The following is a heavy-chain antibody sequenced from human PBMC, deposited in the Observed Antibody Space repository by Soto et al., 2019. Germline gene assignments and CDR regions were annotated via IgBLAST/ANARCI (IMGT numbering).Heavy chain of an antibody. J-gene: IGHJ4*02. Sequence: PGGSLRLSCAASGFTFSSCAMGWVRQAPGKGLEWVSDIIDSGGSTYYADSVKGRFTISRDNSKSTLYLQMNSLRAEDTALYYCAKGLRYFDWLFNYWGQGTLVPVSS. CDR3: AKGLRYFDWLFNY. CDR2: IIDSGGST. D-gene: IGHD3-9*01. CDR1: GFTFSSCA. V-gene: IGHV3-23*01.